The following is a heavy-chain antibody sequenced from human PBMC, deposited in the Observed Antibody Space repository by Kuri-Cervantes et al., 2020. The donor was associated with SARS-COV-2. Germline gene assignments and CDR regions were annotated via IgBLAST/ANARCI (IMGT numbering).Heavy chain of an antibody. CDR3: AIRVEKGVGDYYYYYYMDV. CDR2: IYYSGST. CDR1: GYSISSGYY. J-gene: IGHJ6*03. V-gene: IGHV4-38-2*01. Sequence: SETLSLTCAVSGYSISSGYYWGWIRQPPGKGLEWIGSIYYSGSTYYNPSLKSRVTISVDTSKNQFSLKLSSVTAADTAVYYCAIRVEKGVGDYYYYYYMDVWGKGTTVTVSS. D-gene: IGHD3-10*01.